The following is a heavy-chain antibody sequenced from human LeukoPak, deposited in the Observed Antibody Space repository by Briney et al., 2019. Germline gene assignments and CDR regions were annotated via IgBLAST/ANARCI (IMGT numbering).Heavy chain of an antibody. CDR3: ARDSGLLAPQFDY. D-gene: IGHD1-26*01. V-gene: IGHV4-39*02. CDR2: IYYSGST. Sequence: PSETLSLTCTVSGGSISSSSYYWGWIRQPPGKGLEWIGSIYYSGSTYYNPSLKSRVTISVDTSKNQFSLKLSSVTAADTAVYYCARDSGLLAPQFDYWGQGTLVTVSS. J-gene: IGHJ4*02. CDR1: GGSISSSSYY.